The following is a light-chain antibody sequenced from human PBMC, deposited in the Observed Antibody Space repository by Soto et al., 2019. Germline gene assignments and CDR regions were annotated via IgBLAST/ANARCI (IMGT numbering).Light chain of an antibody. CDR3: SVWDANLSAWV. CDR2: RNT. V-gene: IGLV1-47*01. Sequence: QSVLTQPPSASGTPGQRVTISCSGSSSNIGKNYVYWYQQLPGRAPKLLIYRNTQRPSGVPDQFSGPKSGTSASLAISGLRSEDEADYYCSVWDANLSAWVFGGGTKLTVL. CDR1: SSNIGKNY. J-gene: IGLJ3*02.